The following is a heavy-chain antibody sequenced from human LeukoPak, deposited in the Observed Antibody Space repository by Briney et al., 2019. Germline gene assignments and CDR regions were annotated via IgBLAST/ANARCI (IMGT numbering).Heavy chain of an antibody. CDR3: AKDGSLCSSTSCYRGGFDY. D-gene: IGHD2-2*01. V-gene: IGHV3-30*18. J-gene: IGHJ4*02. CDR2: ISYDGSNK. CDR1: GFTFSSYG. Sequence: AGGSLRLSCAASGFTFSSYGMHWVRQAPGEGLEWVAVISYDGSNKYYADSVKGRFTISRDNSKNTLYLQMNSLRAEDTAVYYCAKDGSLCSSTSCYRGGFDYWGQGTLVTVS.